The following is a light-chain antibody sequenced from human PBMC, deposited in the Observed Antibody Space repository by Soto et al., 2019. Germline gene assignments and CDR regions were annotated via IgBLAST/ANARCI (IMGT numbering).Light chain of an antibody. CDR2: DAS. J-gene: IGKJ4*01. V-gene: IGKV1-33*01. CDR1: RDIADS. Sequence: DIQMTQSPSSLSASVGDTVTITCQASRDIADSLNWYQQRAGQAPKLLIYDASNLQSGVPARFSGSGTGTSFILTLTTLQPEDFATSYCQQYEDPFPFAGGTKLEIK. CDR3: QQYEDPFP.